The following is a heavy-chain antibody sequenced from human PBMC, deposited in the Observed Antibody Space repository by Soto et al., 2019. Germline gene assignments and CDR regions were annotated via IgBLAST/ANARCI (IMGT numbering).Heavy chain of an antibody. CDR3: AESPRGVGATTFDY. CDR1: GGTFSSYA. Sequence: ASVKVSCKASGGTFSSYAISWVRQAPGQGLEWMGGIIPIFGTANYAQKFQGRVTITADESTSTAYMELSSLRSEDTAVYYCAESPRGVGATTFDYWGQGTLVTVSS. CDR2: IIPIFGTA. V-gene: IGHV1-69*13. J-gene: IGHJ4*02. D-gene: IGHD1-26*01.